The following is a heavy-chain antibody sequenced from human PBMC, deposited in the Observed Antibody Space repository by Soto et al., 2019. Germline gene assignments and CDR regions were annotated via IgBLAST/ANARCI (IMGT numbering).Heavy chain of an antibody. CDR1: GFTVSSNY. CDR2: IYSGGST. J-gene: IGHJ3*02. CDR3: ASAADVGATTYGAFDI. D-gene: IGHD1-26*01. V-gene: IGHV3-53*04. Sequence: GGSLRLSCAASGFTVSSNYMSWVRQAPGKGLELVSVIYSGGSTYYADSVKGRFTISRHNSKNTLYLQMNSLRAEDTAVYYCASAADVGATTYGAFDIWGQGTMVTVSS.